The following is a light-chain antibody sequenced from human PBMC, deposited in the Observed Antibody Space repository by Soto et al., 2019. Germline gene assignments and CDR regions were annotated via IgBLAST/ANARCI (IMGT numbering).Light chain of an antibody. V-gene: IGLV2-11*01. CDR3: CSYAGTFYV. J-gene: IGLJ1*01. Sequence: QSVLTQPRSVSGSPGQAVTISCTGTSSDFGGYNYVSWYQHHPGKATKLMIYDVSERPSGVPDRFSGSKSGNTASLTISCLQDEDEADYYCCSYAGTFYVFGTGTKVTVL. CDR2: DVS. CDR1: SSDFGGYNY.